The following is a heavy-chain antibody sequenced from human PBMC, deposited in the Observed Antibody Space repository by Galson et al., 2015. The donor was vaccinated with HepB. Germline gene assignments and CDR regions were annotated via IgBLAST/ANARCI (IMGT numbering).Heavy chain of an antibody. D-gene: IGHD3-3*01. CDR3: ARDLYDFGDY. CDR2: ISAYNGNT. V-gene: IGHV1-18*01. Sequence: SVKVSCKASGYTFAPYGISWVRQAPGQGLEWMGWISAYNGNTYYAQKFQGRVTMTTDTSTSTAYMELRSLRSDDTAVYYCARDLYDFGDYWGQGTLVTVSS. CDR1: GYTFAPYG. J-gene: IGHJ4*02.